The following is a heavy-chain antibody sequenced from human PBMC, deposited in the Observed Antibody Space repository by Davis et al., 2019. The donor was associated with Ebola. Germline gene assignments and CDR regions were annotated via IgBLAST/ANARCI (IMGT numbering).Heavy chain of an antibody. V-gene: IGHV3-23*01. J-gene: IGHJ4*02. CDR1: GGSISSLNW. CDR2: IGGGGVST. Sequence: ETLSLTCTVSGGSISSLNWWSWVRQAPGKGLEWVSAIGGGGVSTYYADSVKGRFTISRDNSKNILFVQMDSLRAEDTAVYYCAKDRRGYNSAVDYWGQGILVTVSS. CDR3: AKDRRGYNSAVDY. D-gene: IGHD5-24*01.